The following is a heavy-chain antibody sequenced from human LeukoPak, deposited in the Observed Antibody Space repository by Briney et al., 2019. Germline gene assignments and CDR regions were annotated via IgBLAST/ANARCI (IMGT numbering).Heavy chain of an antibody. J-gene: IGHJ6*03. Sequence: GGSLRLSCAASGFTFSSFDMHWGRQPTGQGLGVVSTIGTASDTYYPGSVEGRFTLTRDNAKNSLYLQMNSLTAGDTAVHYCARGPPRGKYYYMDVWGKGTTVTVSS. D-gene: IGHD1-1*01. CDR2: IGTASDT. CDR3: ARGPPRGKYYYMDV. CDR1: GFTFSSFD. V-gene: IGHV3-13*01.